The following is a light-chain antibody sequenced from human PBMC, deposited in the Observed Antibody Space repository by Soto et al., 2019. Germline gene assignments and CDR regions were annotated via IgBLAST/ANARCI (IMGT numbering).Light chain of an antibody. CDR2: GAS. CDR3: QQYNNWPPSIT. Sequence: EMVMTQSPATLSVSPGERATLSCRASQSINSNLAWYQQKPGQAPRLLIYGASARATGIPARFSGSGSGTDFPLTISSLQSEDFAVYYCQQYNNWPPSITFGQGTRLEIK. J-gene: IGKJ5*01. CDR1: QSINSN. V-gene: IGKV3-15*01.